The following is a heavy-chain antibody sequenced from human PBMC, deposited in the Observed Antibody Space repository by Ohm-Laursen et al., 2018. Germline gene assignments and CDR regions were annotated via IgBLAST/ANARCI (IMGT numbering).Heavy chain of an antibody. CDR3: AREIDYGDYWYFDL. V-gene: IGHV3-48*03. CDR2: ISSSGSTI. CDR1: GFTFSSYE. D-gene: IGHD4-17*01. Sequence: SLRLSCTAPGFTFSSYEMNWVRQAPGKGLEWVSYISSSGSTIYYADSVKGRFTISRDNAKNSLYLQMNSLRAEDTAVYYCAREIDYGDYWYFDLWGRGTLVTVSS. J-gene: IGHJ2*01.